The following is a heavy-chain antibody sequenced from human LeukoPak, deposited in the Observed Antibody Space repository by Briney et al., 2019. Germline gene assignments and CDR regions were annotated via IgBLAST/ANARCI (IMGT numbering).Heavy chain of an antibody. CDR2: ISSSSSYI. CDR1: GFTVDSNY. D-gene: IGHD6-6*01. CDR3: GTSSSQWVWFDP. J-gene: IGHJ5*02. V-gene: IGHV3-21*01. Sequence: PGGSLRLSCAASGFTVDSNYLSWVRQAPGKGLEWVSSISSSSSYIYYADSVKGRFTISRDNAKNSLYLQMNSLRAEDTAVYYCGTSSSQWVWFDPWGQGTLVTVSS.